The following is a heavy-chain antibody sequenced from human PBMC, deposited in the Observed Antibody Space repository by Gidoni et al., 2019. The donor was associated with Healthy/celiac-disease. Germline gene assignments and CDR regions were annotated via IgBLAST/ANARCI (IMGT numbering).Heavy chain of an antibody. CDR2: INAGNGNT. V-gene: IGHV1-3*01. Sequence: QVQLVQSGAEGNKPGASVKVSCQASGYTFTSYAMRWVRQAPGQRLEWMGWINAGNGNTNYAQKFQGRVTITRDTSASTAYMELSSLRSEDTAVYYCARELLGVVVAASGGEDCQHWGQGTLVTVSS. CDR1: GYTFTSYA. CDR3: ARELLGVVVAASGGEDCQH. D-gene: IGHD2-15*01. J-gene: IGHJ1*01.